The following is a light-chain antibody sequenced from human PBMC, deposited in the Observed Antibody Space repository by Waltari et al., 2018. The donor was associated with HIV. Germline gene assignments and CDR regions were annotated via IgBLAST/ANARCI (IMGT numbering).Light chain of an antibody. CDR1: SGHSSYD. CDR2: LHSDGSH. Sequence: QVVLTQAPSASASLGTSVNFTCTLSSGHSSYDIAWHQQPPGKGPRYLMKLHSDGSHNRGDGIPDRFSGSSSGAERHLIISSLHSDDEADDYCQTWGSGIVIFGGGTKLTVL. J-gene: IGLJ2*01. CDR3: QTWGSGIVI. V-gene: IGLV4-69*01.